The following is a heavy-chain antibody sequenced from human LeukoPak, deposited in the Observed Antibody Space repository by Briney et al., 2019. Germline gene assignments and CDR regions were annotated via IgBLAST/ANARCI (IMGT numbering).Heavy chain of an antibody. D-gene: IGHD6-19*01. CDR3: ARDSSGFTRWFDP. Sequence: GGSLRLSCAASGFTFSSYEMNWVRQAPGKGLEWVSYISSSGSTIYYADSVKGRFTISRDNAKNSLYLQMNSLRAEDTAVYYCARDSSGFTRWFDPWGQGTLVTVSS. V-gene: IGHV3-48*03. CDR1: GFTFSSYE. J-gene: IGHJ5*02. CDR2: ISSSGSTI.